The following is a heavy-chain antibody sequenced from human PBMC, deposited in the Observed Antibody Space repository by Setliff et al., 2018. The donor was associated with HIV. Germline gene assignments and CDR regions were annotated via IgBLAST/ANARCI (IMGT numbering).Heavy chain of an antibody. CDR2: IYSTGST. V-gene: IGHV4-59*11. CDR1: GPSINIHY. J-gene: IGHJ4*02. CDR3: AKGAGFYGDYTFDH. Sequence: SETLSLTCTVSGPSINIHYWSWIRQSPGKGFEWIGYIYSTGSTNYNPSLQSRVTISMVASRDQFSLKVTSVTATDTAVYYCAKGAGFYGDYTFDHWGQGRQVTVSS. D-gene: IGHD4-17*01.